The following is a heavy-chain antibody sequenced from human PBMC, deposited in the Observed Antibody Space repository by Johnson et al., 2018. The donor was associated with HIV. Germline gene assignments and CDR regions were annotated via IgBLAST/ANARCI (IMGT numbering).Heavy chain of an antibody. D-gene: IGHD4-23*01. J-gene: IGHJ3*01. Sequence: QVQLVESGGGLVQPGRSLRLSCAASGFTFSSYAMSWVRQAPGKGLEWVAVISDDAVYKHYGDSVKGRFSISRDNSKNTVDLRMNSLRSEDTAVYWCAKGLRWIDAYDFWGQGTMVAVSS. CDR2: ISDDAVYK. CDR3: AKGLRWIDAYDF. CDR1: GFTFSSYA. V-gene: IGHV3-30*18.